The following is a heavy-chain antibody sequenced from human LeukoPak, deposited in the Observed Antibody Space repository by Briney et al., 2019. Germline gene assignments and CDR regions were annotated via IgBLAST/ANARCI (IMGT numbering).Heavy chain of an antibody. CDR3: ARGYLGVRGVGSWFDP. CDR1: GFSISSGYY. D-gene: IGHD3-10*01. J-gene: IGHJ5*02. CDR2: IYYSGNT. Sequence: SETLSLTCAVSGFSISSGYYWGWIRQPPGKGLEWIGSIYYSGNTNYNPSLKSRVTISVDTSKNQFSLKLSSVTAADTAVYYCARGYLGVRGVGSWFDPWGQGTLVTVSS. V-gene: IGHV4-38-2*01.